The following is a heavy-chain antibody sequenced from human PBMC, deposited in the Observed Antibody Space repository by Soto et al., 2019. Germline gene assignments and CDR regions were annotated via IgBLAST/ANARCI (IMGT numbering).Heavy chain of an antibody. D-gene: IGHD3-16*01. Sequence: QLQLQESGPGLVKPSETLSLTCTVSGGSISSSSYYWGWIRQPPGKGLEWIGSIYYSGSTYYNPSLKSRVAISVDTSKNQFSLKLSSVTAADTAVYYCARRAPRGGRFDPWGQGTLVTVSS. CDR2: IYYSGST. CDR3: ARRAPRGGRFDP. J-gene: IGHJ5*02. CDR1: GGSISSSSYY. V-gene: IGHV4-39*01.